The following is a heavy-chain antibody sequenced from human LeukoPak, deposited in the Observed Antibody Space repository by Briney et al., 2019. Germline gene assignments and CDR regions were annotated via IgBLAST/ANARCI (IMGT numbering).Heavy chain of an antibody. J-gene: IGHJ6*02. V-gene: IGHV3-30*03. D-gene: IGHD2-15*01. CDR1: GFTFSSYA. CDR3: ARERAYCSGGSCYQYYYGMDV. Sequence: GGSLRLSCTASGFTFSSYAMHWVRQAPGKGLEWVTVISYDESTTYYAESVEGRFTISRDNSTNTLYLQMNSLRSDDTAVYYCARERAYCSGGSCYQYYYGMDVWGQGTTVTVSS. CDR2: ISYDESTT.